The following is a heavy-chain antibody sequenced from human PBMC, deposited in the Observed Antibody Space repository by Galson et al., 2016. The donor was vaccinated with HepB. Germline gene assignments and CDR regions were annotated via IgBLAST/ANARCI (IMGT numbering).Heavy chain of an antibody. CDR1: GFTFRSHS. CDR3: VGGFWHGSGSSNDY. D-gene: IGHD3-10*01. J-gene: IGHJ4*02. Sequence: SLRLSCAASGFTFRSHSINWVRQAPGKGLEWVSSISSTGSYVYYADSVRGRFSISRDNTENSLYLQMNSLRAEDTAVYFCVGGFWHGSGSSNDYWGQGTLVTVSS. CDR2: ISSTGSYV. V-gene: IGHV3-21*01.